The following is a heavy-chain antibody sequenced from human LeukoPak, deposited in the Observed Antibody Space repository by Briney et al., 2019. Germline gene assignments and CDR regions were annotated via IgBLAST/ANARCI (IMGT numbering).Heavy chain of an antibody. CDR1: GGSISSYY. J-gene: IGHJ6*03. CDR3: ARLSGWEPAGDYYYYYMDV. V-gene: IGHV4-4*07. D-gene: IGHD1-26*01. CDR2: IYTSGST. Sequence: SETLSLTCTVSGGSISSYYWSWIRQPAGKGLEWIGRIYTSGSTNYNPSLKSRVTMSVDTSKSQFSLKLSSVTAEDTAVYYCARLSGWEPAGDYYYYYMDVWGKGTTVTVSS.